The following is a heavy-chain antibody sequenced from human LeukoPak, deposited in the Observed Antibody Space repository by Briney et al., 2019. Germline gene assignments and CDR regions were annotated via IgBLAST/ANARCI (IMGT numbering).Heavy chain of an antibody. Sequence: GGSLRLSCAASGFNVSSNYMTWIRQAAGEGLEWVSLIYGGDAAYYPECVRGRFMISRDNLKNTLFLQMNSLRAEDTAVYYCVTSTGQQFIPYDYWGQGTHVTVSS. CDR3: VTSTGQQFIPYDY. D-gene: IGHD6-13*01. CDR2: IYGGDAA. V-gene: IGHV3-66*02. J-gene: IGHJ4*02. CDR1: GFNVSSNY.